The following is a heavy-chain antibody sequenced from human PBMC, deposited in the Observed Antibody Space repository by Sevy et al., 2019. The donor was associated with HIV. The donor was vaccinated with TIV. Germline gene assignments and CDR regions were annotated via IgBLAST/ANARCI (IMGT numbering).Heavy chain of an antibody. D-gene: IGHD5-12*01. CDR3: AGAPPGPSGDGSLNWVDP. CDR1: GGSISSSSYY. Sequence: SETLSLTCTVSGGSISSSSYYWGWIRQPPGKGLEWIGSIYYSGSTYYNPSLKSRVTISVDTSKNQFSLKLSSVTAAETAVYYCAGAPPGPSGDGSLNWVDPWGQGTLVNVSS. J-gene: IGHJ5*02. CDR2: IYYSGST. V-gene: IGHV4-39*01.